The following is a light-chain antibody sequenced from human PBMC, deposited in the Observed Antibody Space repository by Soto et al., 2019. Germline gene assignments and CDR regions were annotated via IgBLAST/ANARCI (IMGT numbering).Light chain of an antibody. Sequence: QSVLTQPPSASGTPGQRVTIFCSGSSSNIGSNTVNWYQQLPGTAPKLLMYSNNERPSGVPDRFSGSKSGTSASLAISGLRSEDEADYYCAAWDDSLNGWVFGGGTNLTVL. CDR3: AAWDDSLNGWV. CDR2: SNN. J-gene: IGLJ3*02. CDR1: SSNIGSNT. V-gene: IGLV1-44*01.